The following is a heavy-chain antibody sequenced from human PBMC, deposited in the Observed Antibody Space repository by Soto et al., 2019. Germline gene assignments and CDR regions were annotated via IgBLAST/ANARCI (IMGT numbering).Heavy chain of an antibody. CDR1: GFVFSTYG. J-gene: IGHJ4*02. V-gene: IGHV3-33*01. Sequence: QVQLVESGGGVVQPGRSLRLSCAASGFVFSTYGMHWVRQAPGKGLEWVAVIWYDGSNKYYADSVRGRFTISRDNSKNTLFLQLNSLRAEDTAVYYCARAVGPFDYGGQGTLVTVSS. D-gene: IGHD1-26*01. CDR2: IWYDGSNK. CDR3: ARAVGPFDY.